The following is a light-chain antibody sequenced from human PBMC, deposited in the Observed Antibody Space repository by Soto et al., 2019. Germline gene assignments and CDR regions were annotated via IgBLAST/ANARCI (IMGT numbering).Light chain of an antibody. J-gene: IGKJ4*01. Sequence: EIGLTQSPGTLSLSPGERATLSCRASQSVSSSYLAWYQQKPGQAPRLLIYGASSRATGIPDRFSGSGSGTDFTLTISRLEPEDFAVYYCHQYDSSPLTFGGRTKLQIK. CDR2: GAS. CDR1: QSVSSSY. V-gene: IGKV3-20*01. CDR3: HQYDSSPLT.